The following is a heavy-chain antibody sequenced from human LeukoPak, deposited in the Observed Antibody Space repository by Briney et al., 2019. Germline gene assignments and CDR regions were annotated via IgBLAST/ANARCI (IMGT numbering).Heavy chain of an antibody. CDR1: GGSTSSYY. CDR3: ASIYGSGSYPFDY. CDR2: IYYSRST. Sequence: PSETLSLTCTVSGGSTSSYYWSWIRQPPGKGLEWIGYIYYSRSTKYNPSLKSRVTISVDTSKNQFSLKLSSVTAADTAVYYCASIYGSGSYPFDYWGQGTLVTVSS. V-gene: IGHV4-59*08. D-gene: IGHD3-10*01. J-gene: IGHJ4*02.